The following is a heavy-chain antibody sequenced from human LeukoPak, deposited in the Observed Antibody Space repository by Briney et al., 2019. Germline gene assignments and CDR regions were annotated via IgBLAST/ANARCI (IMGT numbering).Heavy chain of an antibody. J-gene: IGHJ6*04. CDR3: AELGITMIGGV. V-gene: IGHV3-48*04. CDR1: GFTFSSFG. Sequence: GGSLRLSCAGSGFTFSSFGMSWVRQAPGKGLEWVSYISSSGSTIYYADSVKGRFTISRDNAKNSLYLQMNSLRAEDTAVYYCAELGITMIGGVWGKGTTVTISS. CDR2: ISSSGSTI. D-gene: IGHD3-10*02.